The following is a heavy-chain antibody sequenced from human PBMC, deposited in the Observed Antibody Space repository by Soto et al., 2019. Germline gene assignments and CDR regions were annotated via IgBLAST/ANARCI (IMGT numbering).Heavy chain of an antibody. CDR3: ARGLAFGGNSDAFDV. Sequence: QVQLVQSGAEVKKPRSSVKVSCKASGGSCRREAINWLRQAPGQGPEWMGNILPFYGTVDYAQKFPGRVTVTADMCTTTVYMELNSLRVEDTAVYFCARGLAFGGNSDAFDVWGQGKTVIVSS. CDR2: ILPFYGTV. CDR1: GGSCRREA. D-gene: IGHD2-15*01. V-gene: IGHV1-69*14. J-gene: IGHJ3*01.